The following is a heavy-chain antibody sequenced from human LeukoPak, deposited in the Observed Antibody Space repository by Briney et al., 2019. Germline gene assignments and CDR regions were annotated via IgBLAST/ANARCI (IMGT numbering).Heavy chain of an antibody. CDR2: IYYSGST. J-gene: IGHJ6*03. CDR1: GGSISSYY. Sequence: PSETLSLTCTVSGGSISSYYWSWIRQPPGKGLEWIGYIYYSGSTNYNPSLKSRVTVSVDTSKNQFSLKLSSVTAADTAVYYCTRGSIAYYYMDVWGKGTTVTISS. CDR3: TRGSIAYYYMDV. V-gene: IGHV4-59*01. D-gene: IGHD3-22*01.